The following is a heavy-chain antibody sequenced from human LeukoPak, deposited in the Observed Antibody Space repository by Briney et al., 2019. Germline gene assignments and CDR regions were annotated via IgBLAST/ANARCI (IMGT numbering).Heavy chain of an antibody. D-gene: IGHD3-22*01. Sequence: ASVKVSCKASGYTFTGYYMHWVRQAPGQGLEWMGWINPNSGGTNYAQKFQGRVTMTRDTSISTAYMELSRLRPDDTAVYYCSIDMIVVVTASPPGGWGQGTLVTVSS. V-gene: IGHV1-2*02. CDR1: GYTFTGYY. CDR2: INPNSGGT. CDR3: SIDMIVVVTASPPGG. J-gene: IGHJ4*02.